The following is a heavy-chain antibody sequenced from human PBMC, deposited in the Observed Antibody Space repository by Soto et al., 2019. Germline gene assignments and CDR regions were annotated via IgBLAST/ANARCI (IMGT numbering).Heavy chain of an antibody. Sequence: EVQLLDSGGALVQPGGSLRLSCAASGFTFNNYPMNWVRQAPGKGLEWVSGISGSGGSTDYADPVKGRFTISRDNSKTTVYLQMNSLRAEDTAVYYCAKRPLKYSGSYFDYWGQGTLVTVSS. CDR3: AKRPLKYSGSYFDY. CDR2: ISGSGGST. V-gene: IGHV3-23*01. J-gene: IGHJ4*02. CDR1: GFTFNNYP. D-gene: IGHD1-26*01.